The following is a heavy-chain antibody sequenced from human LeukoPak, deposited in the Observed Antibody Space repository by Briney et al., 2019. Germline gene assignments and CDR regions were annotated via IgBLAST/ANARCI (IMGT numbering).Heavy chain of an antibody. J-gene: IGHJ3*02. CDR3: ARDLVVPAALPDAFDI. CDR2: MNPNSGNT. D-gene: IGHD2-2*01. Sequence: ASVKVSCKASGYTFTSYDINWVRQATGQGLEWMGWMNPNSGNTGYAQKFQGRVTITRNTSISTAYMELSSLRSEDTAVYYCARDLVVPAALPDAFDIWGQGTMVTVSS. V-gene: IGHV1-8*03. CDR1: GYTFTSYD.